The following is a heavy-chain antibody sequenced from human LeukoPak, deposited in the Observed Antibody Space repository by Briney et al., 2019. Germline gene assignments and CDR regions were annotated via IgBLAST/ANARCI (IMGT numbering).Heavy chain of an antibody. J-gene: IGHJ6*02. CDR3: ARSESVSSCYYDILTGYLYYYGMDV. D-gene: IGHD3-9*01. Sequence: ASVKVSCKASGGTFSSYAISWVRQARGQGLEWMGRIIPILGIANYAQKFQGRVTITADKSTSTAYMELSSLRSEDTAVYYCARSESVSSCYYDILTGYLYYYGMDVWGQGTTVTVSS. CDR1: GGTFSSYA. V-gene: IGHV1-69*04. CDR2: IIPILGIA.